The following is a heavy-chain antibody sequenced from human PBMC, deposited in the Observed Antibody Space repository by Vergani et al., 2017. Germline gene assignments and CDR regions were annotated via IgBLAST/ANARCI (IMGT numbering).Heavy chain of an antibody. D-gene: IGHD6-19*01. CDR1: GASIRSSNYY. V-gene: IGHV4-39*01. CDR2: IYYSGST. J-gene: IGHJ5*02. CDR3: ARHSTVEWLVKLGWIDP. Sequence: QLQLQESGPGLVTPSATLSLTCSVSGASIRSSNYYLGWIRQPPGKGLEWIASIYYSGSTYYNPSLKSRGNISVDTSKNQFSLKLSSVTAADTAVYFCARHSTVEWLVKLGWIDPWGQGILVTVSS.